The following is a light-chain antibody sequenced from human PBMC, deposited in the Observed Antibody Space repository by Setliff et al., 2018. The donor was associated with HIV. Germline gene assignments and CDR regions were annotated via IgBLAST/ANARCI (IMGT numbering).Light chain of an antibody. V-gene: IGLV2-11*01. CDR1: SSDVGGYNY. J-gene: IGLJ1*01. CDR3: CSYAGSYTYG. CDR2: DVS. Sequence: QSALTQPRSVSGSPGQSVTISCTGTSSDVGGYNYVSWYQQHPGKAPKLKIYDVSKRPSGVPDRFSGSKSGNTASLTIPGLQAEGEADYYCCSYAGSYTYGFGTGTKV.